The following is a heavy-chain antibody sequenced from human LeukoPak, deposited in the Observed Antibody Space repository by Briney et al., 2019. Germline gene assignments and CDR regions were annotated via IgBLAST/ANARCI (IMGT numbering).Heavy chain of an antibody. Sequence: GGSLRLSCAASGFTFSSYAMHWVRQAPGKGLEWVAVISYDGSNKYYADSVKGRFTISRDNSKNTLYLQMNSLRAEDTAVYYCARDNYYYGMDVWGQGTTVTVSS. J-gene: IGHJ6*02. V-gene: IGHV3-30-3*01. CDR3: ARDNYYYGMDV. CDR2: ISYDGSNK. CDR1: GFTFSSYA.